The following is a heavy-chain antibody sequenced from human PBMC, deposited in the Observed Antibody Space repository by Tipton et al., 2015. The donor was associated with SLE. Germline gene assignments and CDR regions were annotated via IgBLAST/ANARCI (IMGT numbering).Heavy chain of an antibody. CDR3: ARVRGSASSWYFDL. D-gene: IGHD6-6*01. V-gene: IGHV4-4*02. Sequence: TLSLTCVVSGDSISSSNWWSWVRQSQGKGLEWIGDIYHSGSTTNYNPSLKSRVTISMDKSKNRFSLKLNSVTAADTAVYYCARVRGSASSWYFDLWGRGTVVTVSS. CDR2: IYHSGSTT. J-gene: IGHJ2*01. CDR1: GDSISSSNW.